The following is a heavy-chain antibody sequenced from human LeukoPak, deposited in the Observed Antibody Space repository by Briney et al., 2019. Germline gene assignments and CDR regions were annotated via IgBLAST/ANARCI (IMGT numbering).Heavy chain of an antibody. CDR2: ISYDGNNK. D-gene: IGHD3-22*01. CDR1: GFAFSIYA. V-gene: IGHV3-30*04. CDR3: ARPYDFYDGSDYYYSVAY. Sequence: GGSLRLSCAASGFAFSIYALHWVRQAPGKGLEWVALISYDGNNKYYADSVKGRFTISRDNSKNTLYLQMSSLRAEDTAVYYCARPYDFYDGSDYYYSVAYWGQGTLVTVSS. J-gene: IGHJ4*02.